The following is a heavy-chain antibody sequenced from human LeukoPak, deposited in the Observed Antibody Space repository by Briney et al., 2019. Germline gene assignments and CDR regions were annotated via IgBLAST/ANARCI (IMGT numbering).Heavy chain of an antibody. V-gene: IGHV1-18*01. Sequence: ASETVSYKPSVYTFASYGVTWERQAPGKGLEWMGWISAYNGNTNYAQKLQGRVTITTDTSTSTAYMELRSLRSDDTAVYYCARQVDSTMALPDYWGQGTLVTVSS. CDR1: VYTFASYG. CDR2: ISAYNGNT. CDR3: ARQVDSTMALPDY. D-gene: IGHD3-10*01. J-gene: IGHJ4*02.